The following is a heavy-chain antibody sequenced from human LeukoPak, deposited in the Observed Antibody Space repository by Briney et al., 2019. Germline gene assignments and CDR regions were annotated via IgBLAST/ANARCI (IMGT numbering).Heavy chain of an antibody. CDR3: ARDLQCLPGD. Sequence: GASVKVSCKASGYTFTNYGISWVRQAPGQGLEWMGWISANSGTTNYAQKFQGRVTMTTDTSTSTGYMELRSLRSDDTAVYYCARDLQCLPGDWGQGTLVTVSS. CDR1: GYTFTNYG. J-gene: IGHJ4*02. CDR2: ISANSGTT. V-gene: IGHV1-18*01. D-gene: IGHD2/OR15-2a*01.